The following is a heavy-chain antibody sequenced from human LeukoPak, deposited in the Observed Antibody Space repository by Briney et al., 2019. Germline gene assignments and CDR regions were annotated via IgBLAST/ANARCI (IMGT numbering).Heavy chain of an antibody. CDR3: ARGDDSGYYDYFDY. CDR2: ISGSGGNT. CDR1: GFTFSSYA. J-gene: IGHJ4*02. D-gene: IGHD3-22*01. Sequence: GGSLRLSCAASGFTFSSYAMSWVRQAPGKGLEWVSAISGSGGNTYYAASVKGRFTISRDFSKNTVFLHMNSLRAEDTAMYYCARGDDSGYYDYFDYWGQGALVTVSS. V-gene: IGHV3-23*01.